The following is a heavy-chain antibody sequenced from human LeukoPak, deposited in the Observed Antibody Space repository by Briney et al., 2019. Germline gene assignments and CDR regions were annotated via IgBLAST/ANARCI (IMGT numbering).Heavy chain of an antibody. D-gene: IGHD2-15*01. Sequence: ASVKVSCKASGGTFSSYAISWVRQAPGQGLEWMGGIIPIFGTANYAQKFQGRVTITTDESTSTAYMELSSLRSEDTAVYYCARDPRESSLYAFDIWGQGTMVTVSS. CDR2: IIPIFGTA. CDR1: GGTFSSYA. V-gene: IGHV1-69*05. CDR3: ARDPRESSLYAFDI. J-gene: IGHJ3*02.